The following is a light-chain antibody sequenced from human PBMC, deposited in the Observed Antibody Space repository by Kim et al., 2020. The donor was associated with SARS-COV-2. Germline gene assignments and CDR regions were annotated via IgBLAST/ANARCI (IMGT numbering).Light chain of an antibody. CDR3: MSYASGSLRI. J-gene: IGLJ2*01. V-gene: IGLV2-14*03. CDR1: SSDVGGYDT. CDR2: DVS. Sequence: QSALTQPASVSGSPGQSITISCTGTSSDVGGYDTVSWYQQHPGKAPKLMIYDVSNRPSGVSNRFSASKSGNTASLTISGLQAEDEADYYCMSYASGSLRIFGGGTQLTVL.